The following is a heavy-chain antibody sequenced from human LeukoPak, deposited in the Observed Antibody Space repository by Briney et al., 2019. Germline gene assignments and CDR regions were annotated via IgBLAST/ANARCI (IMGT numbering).Heavy chain of an antibody. D-gene: IGHD1-26*01. J-gene: IGHJ4*02. CDR2: ISSSSSTI. V-gene: IGHV3-48*01. CDR3: ARFRSGSYFAY. Sequence: GGSLRLSCAASGFTFSSYSMNWVRQAPGKGLEWVSYISSSSSTIYYADSVKGRFTISRDNAKNSLYLQMNSLRAEDTAVYYCARFRSGSYFAYWGQGTLVTVSS. CDR1: GFTFSSYS.